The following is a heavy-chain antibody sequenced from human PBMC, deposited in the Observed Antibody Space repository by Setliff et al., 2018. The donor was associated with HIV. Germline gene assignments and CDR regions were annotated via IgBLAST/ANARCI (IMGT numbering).Heavy chain of an antibody. Sequence: TLSLTCTVSGGSISRGSYYWSWIRQPAGKGLEWIGRIYTNGNTNYNPSLKSRVTVSADTSKNQFSLKLTSVTAADTAVYYCARGDPFTDFDSWGQGTLVTVPQ. J-gene: IGHJ4*02. D-gene: IGHD3-16*01. CDR3: ARGDPFTDFDS. CDR2: IYTNGNT. CDR1: GGSISRGSYY. V-gene: IGHV4-61*02.